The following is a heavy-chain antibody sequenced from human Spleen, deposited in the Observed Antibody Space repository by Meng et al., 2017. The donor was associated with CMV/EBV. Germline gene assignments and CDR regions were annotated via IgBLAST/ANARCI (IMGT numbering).Heavy chain of an antibody. CDR2: IFPADSDT. CDR3: ARAGSGRYTGAFPLDY. V-gene: IGHV5-51*01. J-gene: IGHJ4*02. D-gene: IGHD3-16*02. Sequence: GESLKISCKGSGYNFTNYYIAWVRQMPGRGLEWMGVIFPADSDTRYSPSLQGQVTFSADTSLSTAYLQWTSLKASDTAMYYCARAGSGRYTGAFPLDYWAQGTLVTVSS. CDR1: GYNFTNYY.